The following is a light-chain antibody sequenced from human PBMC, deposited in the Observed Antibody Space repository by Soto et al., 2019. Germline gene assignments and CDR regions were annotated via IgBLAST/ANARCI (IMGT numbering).Light chain of an antibody. J-gene: IGKJ1*01. CDR1: QSISSSY. Sequence: EIVLTQSPGTLSLSPGERATLSCRASQSISSSYLAWYQQKPGQTPRLFIYAASSSATGIPDRFSGSGSGTDFTLTITGLEPEDFAVYYCQQYGTLPRTFGQGTKVEIK. CDR3: QQYGTLPRT. CDR2: AAS. V-gene: IGKV3-20*01.